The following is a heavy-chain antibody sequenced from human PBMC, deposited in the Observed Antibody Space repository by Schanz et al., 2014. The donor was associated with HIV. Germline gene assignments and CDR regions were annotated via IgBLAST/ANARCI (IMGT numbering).Heavy chain of an antibody. Sequence: QLQLVQSAAEVRKPGASVKVSCKASGYTFSNYGINWVRQAPGQGLEWMGWISGYIGNTNYAQNLQDRVTMTADTLTSTVYMELRSLRSDDTAVYYCARGYCSGGTCYSGDYWGQGTLVTVSS. V-gene: IGHV1-18*01. J-gene: IGHJ4*02. D-gene: IGHD2-15*01. CDR1: GYTFSNYG. CDR3: ARGYCSGGTCYSGDY. CDR2: ISGYIGNT.